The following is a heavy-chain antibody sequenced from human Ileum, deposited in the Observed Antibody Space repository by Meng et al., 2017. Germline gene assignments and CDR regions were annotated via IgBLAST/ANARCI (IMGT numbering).Heavy chain of an antibody. CDR2: ISSSGSTI. CDR1: GFTFSSYE. V-gene: IGHV3-48*03. J-gene: IGHJ4*01. CDR3: ARQNGYSSSWYGEGCFAY. D-gene: IGHD6-13*01. Sequence: GESLKISCAASGFTFSSYEMNWVRQAPGKGLEWVSYISSSGSTIYYADSVKGRFTISRDNAKNSLYLQMNSLRAEDTAVYYCARQNGYSSSWYGEGCFAYWGHGTRVTCYS.